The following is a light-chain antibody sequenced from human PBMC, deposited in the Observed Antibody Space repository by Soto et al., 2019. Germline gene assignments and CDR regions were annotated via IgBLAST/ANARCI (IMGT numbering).Light chain of an antibody. CDR2: GAS. J-gene: IGKJ1*01. Sequence: IVLTQSPCTLSLSPGERATLSCRASQSVSSSYLAWYQQKPGQAPRLLIYGASSRATGIPDRFSGSGSGTDFTLTISRLEPEDFAVYYCQQYGSSPRTFAQRTTV. CDR3: QQYGSSPRT. V-gene: IGKV3-20*01. CDR1: QSVSSSY.